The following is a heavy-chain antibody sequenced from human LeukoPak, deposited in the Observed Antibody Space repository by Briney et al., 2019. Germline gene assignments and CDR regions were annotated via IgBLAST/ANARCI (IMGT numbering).Heavy chain of an antibody. Sequence: GSLRLSCAASGFTFSSYAMSWVRQAPGKGLEWVSAISGSGGSTYYADSVKGRFTISRDNSKNTLYLQMNSLRAEDTAVYYCAKDLRPYYYGSSGYFDYWGQGTLVTVSS. CDR1: GFTFSSYA. J-gene: IGHJ4*02. CDR2: ISGSGGST. V-gene: IGHV3-23*01. CDR3: AKDLRPYYYGSSGYFDY. D-gene: IGHD3-22*01.